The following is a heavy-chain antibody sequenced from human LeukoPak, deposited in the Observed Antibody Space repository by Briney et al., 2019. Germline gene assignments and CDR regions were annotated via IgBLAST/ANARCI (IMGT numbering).Heavy chain of an antibody. Sequence: ASVEVSCKASGYTFTSYYMHWVRQAPGQGLEWMGIINPSGGSTSYAQKFQGRVTMTRDTSTSTVYMELSSLRSEDTAVYCCARAGNRYCSGGSCNWFDPWGQGTLVTVSS. CDR3: ARAGNRYCSGGSCNWFDP. V-gene: IGHV1-46*01. CDR2: INPSGGST. J-gene: IGHJ5*02. CDR1: GYTFTSYY. D-gene: IGHD2-15*01.